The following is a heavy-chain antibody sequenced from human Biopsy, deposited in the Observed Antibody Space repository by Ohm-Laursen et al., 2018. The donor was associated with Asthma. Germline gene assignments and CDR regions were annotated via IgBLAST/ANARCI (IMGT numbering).Heavy chain of an antibody. J-gene: IGHJ4*02. CDR2: ISKDASTQ. CDR3: AKGYYYDSSGFDY. Sequence: SLRLSCTASGFSFSNFAIHWVRQAPGKGLEWVGVISKDASTQDYADSVKGRFTMARDNSKNTLYLQMNSLRAEDTAVYYCAKGYYYDSSGFDYWGQGTLVTVSS. V-gene: IGHV3-30*07. CDR1: GFSFSNFA. D-gene: IGHD3-22*01.